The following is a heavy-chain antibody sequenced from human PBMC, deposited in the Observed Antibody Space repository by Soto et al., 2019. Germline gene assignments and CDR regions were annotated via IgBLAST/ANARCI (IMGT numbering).Heavy chain of an antibody. D-gene: IGHD3-10*01. CDR1: GYTFTGYF. CDR3: ARVIRGAYYNSPLDT. CDR2: INPYSGGA. Sequence: ASVKVSCKASGYTFTGYFMHWVRQAPGQGLEWMGWINPYSGGADYAQSFQGRVTMTKDTSISTVYMELSRLRFDDTAVYYCARVIRGAYYNSPLDTWGQGTVVTVSS. J-gene: IGHJ5*02. V-gene: IGHV1-2*02.